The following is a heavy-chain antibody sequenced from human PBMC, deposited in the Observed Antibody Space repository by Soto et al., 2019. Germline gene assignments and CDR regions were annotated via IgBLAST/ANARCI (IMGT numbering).Heavy chain of an antibody. CDR1: GDTFSSYA. J-gene: IGHJ4*02. V-gene: IGHV1-69*01. D-gene: IGHD3-22*01. Sequence: QVQLVQSWAEVKKPGSSVKVSCKASGDTFSSYAINWVRQAPGQGLEWMGGIIPMFGTANYAQKLKGRVTITAGESRSTVYMELSSLRSEDTAVYYCARVGPAHYYDSSGYYSPLDYWGQGTLVTVSS. CDR3: ARVGPAHYYDSSGYYSPLDY. CDR2: IIPMFGTA.